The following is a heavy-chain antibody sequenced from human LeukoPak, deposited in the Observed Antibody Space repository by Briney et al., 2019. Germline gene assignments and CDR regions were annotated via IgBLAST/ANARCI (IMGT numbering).Heavy chain of an antibody. V-gene: IGHV3-53*01. CDR3: ARGEGQYYYDQDQYFQH. CDR1: GFTVSSNY. J-gene: IGHJ1*01. Sequence: PGGSLRLSCAASGFTVSSNYMSWVRQAPGKGLEWVSVLYSGGSTYYADSVKGRFTISRDNSKNTLYLQMNSLRAEDTAVYYCARGEGQYYYDQDQYFQHWGQGTLVTVSS. CDR2: LYSGGST. D-gene: IGHD3-22*01.